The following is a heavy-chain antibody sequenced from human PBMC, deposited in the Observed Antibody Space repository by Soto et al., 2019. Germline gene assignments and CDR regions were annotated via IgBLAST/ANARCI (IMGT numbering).Heavy chain of an antibody. J-gene: IGHJ4*02. CDR3: ARGSYGSGRFHFHY. Sequence: PSGTLSLTCAVSGDSISSGGYSWSWIRQPPGKGLEWIGYIYHSGSTYYNPSLKSRVTISVDRSKNQFSLKLSSVTAADTAVYYCARGSYGSGRFHFHYWGQGTLVTLSS. CDR2: IYHSGST. CDR1: GDSISSGGYS. V-gene: IGHV4-30-2*01. D-gene: IGHD3-10*01.